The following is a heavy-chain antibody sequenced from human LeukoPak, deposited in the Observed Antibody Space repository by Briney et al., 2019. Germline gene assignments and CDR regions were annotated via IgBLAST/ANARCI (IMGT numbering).Heavy chain of an antibody. Sequence: GGSLRLSCAASGFTFSTYAMNWVRQAPGKGLEWVSSINSGSRYIYYADSVKGRFTISRDNAKNSLYLQMNSLRAEDTAVYYCARGSYYDSAGHPFDYWGQGTLVTVSS. J-gene: IGHJ4*02. CDR2: INSGSRYI. V-gene: IGHV3-21*06. CDR1: GFTFSTYA. CDR3: ARGSYYDSAGHPFDY. D-gene: IGHD3-22*01.